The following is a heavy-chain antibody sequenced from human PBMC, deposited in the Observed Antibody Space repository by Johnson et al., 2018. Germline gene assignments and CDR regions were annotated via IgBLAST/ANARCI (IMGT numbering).Heavy chain of an antibody. D-gene: IGHD6-13*01. CDR2: ISYDGSNK. CDR1: GFTFSSYA. V-gene: IGHV3-30-3*01. CDR3: ASKYSSSWYNYYYMDV. Sequence: QVQLVETGGGVVQPGRSLRLSCAASGFTFSSYAMHWVRQAPGKGLEWVAVISYDGSNKYYADSVKGRFTISRDNSKNTLYLQMNSLRAEDTAVYYCASKYSSSWYNYYYMDVWGKGTTVTVSS. J-gene: IGHJ6*03.